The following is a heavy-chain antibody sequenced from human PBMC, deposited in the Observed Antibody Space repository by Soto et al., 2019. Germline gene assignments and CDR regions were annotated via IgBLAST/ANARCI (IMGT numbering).Heavy chain of an antibody. Sequence: ASVKVSCKASGYNFTTYARYWVRQAPRQRLEWLGWINGGNDKTGYSQRFQGRLNITKTTSATTAFMELSNLRSEDTAVYYCARVGYFDSDGFPRAYDYWGQGTLVTVSS. J-gene: IGHJ4*02. D-gene: IGHD3-22*01. CDR3: ARVGYFDSDGFPRAYDY. CDR2: INGGNDKT. CDR1: GYNFTTYA. V-gene: IGHV1-3*01.